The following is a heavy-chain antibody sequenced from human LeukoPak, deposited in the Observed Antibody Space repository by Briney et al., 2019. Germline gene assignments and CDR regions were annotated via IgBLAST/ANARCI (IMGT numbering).Heavy chain of an antibody. CDR2: INHSGST. J-gene: IGHJ4*02. CDR3: ARGSKGSYTDGYFDY. Sequence: SETLSLTCAVYGGSFSGYYWSWIRQPPGKGLEWIGEINHSGSTNYNPSLKSRVTISVDTSKYQFSLKLSSVSAADTAVYYCARGSKGSYTDGYFDYWGQGTLVTVSS. V-gene: IGHV4-34*01. CDR1: GGSFSGYY. D-gene: IGHD3-10*01.